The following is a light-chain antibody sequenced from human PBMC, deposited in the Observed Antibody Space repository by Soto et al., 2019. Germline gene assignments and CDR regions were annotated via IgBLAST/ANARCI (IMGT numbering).Light chain of an antibody. CDR1: QSVSSY. Sequence: EIVLTPSPATLSLSPGERATLSCRASQSVSSYLAWYQQTPGQAPRLLIYDASNRATGIPARFSGSGSGTDFTLTISSLEPEDFAVYYCQQRSNWPPWTFGQGTKGDIK. J-gene: IGKJ1*01. CDR3: QQRSNWPPWT. CDR2: DAS. V-gene: IGKV3-11*01.